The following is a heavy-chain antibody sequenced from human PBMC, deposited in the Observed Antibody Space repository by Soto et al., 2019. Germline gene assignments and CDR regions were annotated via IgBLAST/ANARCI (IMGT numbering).Heavy chain of an antibody. CDR3: ARGNPLGDYEDY. D-gene: IGHD4-17*01. V-gene: IGHV4-59*08. CDR1: GGSISSYY. J-gene: IGHJ4*02. CDR2: IYYSGST. Sequence: SETLSLTCTVSGGSISSYYWSWIRQPPGKGLEWIGYIYYSGSTNYNPSLKSRVTISVDTSKNQFSLKLSSVTAADTAVYYCARGNPLGDYEDYWGQGTLVTVSS.